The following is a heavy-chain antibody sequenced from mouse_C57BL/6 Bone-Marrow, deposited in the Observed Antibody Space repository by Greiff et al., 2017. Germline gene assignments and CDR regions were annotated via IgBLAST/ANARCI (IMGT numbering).Heavy chain of an antibody. CDR1: GYAFSSSW. CDR3: ARETTVVPFDY. V-gene: IGHV1-82*01. Sequence: QVQLKQSGPELVKPGASVKISCKASGYAFSSSWMNWVKQRPGKGLEWIGRIYPGDGDTNYNGKFKGKATLTADKSSSTAYMQLSSLTSEDSAVYFCARETTVVPFDYWGQGTTLTVSS. J-gene: IGHJ2*01. D-gene: IGHD1-1*01. CDR2: IYPGDGDT.